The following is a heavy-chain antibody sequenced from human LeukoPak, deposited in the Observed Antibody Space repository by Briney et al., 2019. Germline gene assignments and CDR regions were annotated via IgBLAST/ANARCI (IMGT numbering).Heavy chain of an antibody. Sequence: ASVKVSCKASGYTFTGYYMHWVRQAPGQGLEWMGWINPNSGGTNYAQKFQGRVTMTRDTSISTAYMELSRPRSDDTAVYYCARDRGSLAVADSRTSDLWGQGTLVTVSS. CDR2: INPNSGGT. CDR3: ARDRGSLAVADSRTSDL. D-gene: IGHD6-19*01. V-gene: IGHV1-2*02. CDR1: GYTFTGYY. J-gene: IGHJ5*02.